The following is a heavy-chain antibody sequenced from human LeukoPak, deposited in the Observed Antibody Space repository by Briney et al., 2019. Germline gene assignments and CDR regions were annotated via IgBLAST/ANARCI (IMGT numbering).Heavy chain of an antibody. J-gene: IGHJ4*02. D-gene: IGHD4-11*01. CDR3: ARAPTSLSNPYYFDY. Sequence: GESLKISCKGSGSPFTSYWIGWVRQTPGKGLEWMGIIYPGDSDTRYSPSLQGQVTISADTSINTAFLHWSSLKASDTAMYFCARAPTSLSNPYYFDYWGQGALVTVSS. CDR2: IYPGDSDT. V-gene: IGHV5-51*01. CDR1: GSPFTSYW.